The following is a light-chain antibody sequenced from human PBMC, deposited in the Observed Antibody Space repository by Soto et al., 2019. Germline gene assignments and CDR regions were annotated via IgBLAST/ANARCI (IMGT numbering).Light chain of an antibody. V-gene: IGKV1-5*03. CDR2: KAS. J-gene: IGKJ1*01. CDR1: QSISDW. Sequence: DIQMTQSPSTLSASVGERVTITCRASQSISDWLAWYQQKPGKAPKLLIYKASSLESGVPSRFSASGSGTEFTLTISSLQPDDFGTYYCQQYDSYFRTFGQGTKVEFK. CDR3: QQYDSYFRT.